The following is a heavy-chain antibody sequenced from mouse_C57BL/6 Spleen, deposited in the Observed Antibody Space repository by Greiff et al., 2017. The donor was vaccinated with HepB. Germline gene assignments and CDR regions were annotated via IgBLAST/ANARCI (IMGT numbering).Heavy chain of an antibody. CDR2: IRNKANGYTT. Sequence: EVKLVESGGGLVQPGGSLSLSCAASGFTFTDYYMSWVRQPPGKALEWLGFIRNKANGYTTEYSASVKGRFTISRDNSQSILYLQMNALRAEDSATYYCARSLGRGDAMDYWGQGTSVTVSS. J-gene: IGHJ4*01. CDR3: ARSLGRGDAMDY. D-gene: IGHD4-1*01. V-gene: IGHV7-3*01. CDR1: GFTFTDYY.